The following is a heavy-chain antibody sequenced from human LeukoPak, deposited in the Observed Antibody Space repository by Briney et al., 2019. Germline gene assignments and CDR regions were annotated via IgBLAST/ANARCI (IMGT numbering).Heavy chain of an antibody. CDR1: GGSFSGYY. V-gene: IGHV4-34*01. CDR3: ARGGGSRRIITMVLGARRDAFDI. J-gene: IGHJ3*02. CDR2: INHSGST. D-gene: IGHD3-10*01. Sequence: SETLSLTCAVYGGSFSGYYWSWIRQPPGKGLEWIGEINHSGSTNYNPSLKSRVTISVDTSKNQFSLKLSSVTAADTAVYYCARGGGSRRIITMVLGARRDAFDIWGQGKMVTVSS.